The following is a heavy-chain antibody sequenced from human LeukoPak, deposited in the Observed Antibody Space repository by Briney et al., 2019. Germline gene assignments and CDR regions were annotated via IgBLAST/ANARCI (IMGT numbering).Heavy chain of an antibody. CDR2: FDPEDRET. D-gene: IGHD3-3*01. V-gene: IGHV1-24*01. CDR3: ATNRERITIFGVVSPCDY. J-gene: IGHJ4*02. Sequence: ASVKVSCKVSGYTLTELSMHWVRQAPGKGLEWMGGFDPEDRETIYAQKFQGRVTMTETTSTDTAYMELSSLRSEDTAVYYCATNRERITIFGVVSPCDYWGQGTLVTVSS. CDR1: GYTLTELS.